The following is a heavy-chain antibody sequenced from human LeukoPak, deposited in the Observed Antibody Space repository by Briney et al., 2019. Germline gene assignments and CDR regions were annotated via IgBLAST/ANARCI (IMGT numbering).Heavy chain of an antibody. CDR1: GGSIRNYF. CDR2: IYYSGSTNY. CDR3: AREGNWNYARWTF. Sequence: SETLSLTCTVSGGSIRNYFWSWIRQPPGKGLEWIGYIYYSGSTNYNYNPSLKSRVSISVDRSKNQFSLKLSSVTAADTAVYYCAREGNWNYARWTFWGQGTLVTVSS. V-gene: IGHV4-59*12. J-gene: IGHJ4*02. D-gene: IGHD1-7*01.